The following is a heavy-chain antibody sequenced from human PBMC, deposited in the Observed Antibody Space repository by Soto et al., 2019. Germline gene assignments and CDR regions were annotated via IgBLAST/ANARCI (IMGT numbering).Heavy chain of an antibody. Sequence: GGSLRLSCAASGFTFSSYWMSWVRQAPGKGPEWVSGISAAGGSTYYADSVKGRFTISRDNAKNSLYLQMNSLRAEDTAVYYCARDPTAVAFDIWGQGTMVTVSS. CDR1: GFTFSSYW. CDR3: ARDPTAVAFDI. J-gene: IGHJ3*02. V-gene: IGHV3-23*01. D-gene: IGHD6-13*01. CDR2: ISAAGGST.